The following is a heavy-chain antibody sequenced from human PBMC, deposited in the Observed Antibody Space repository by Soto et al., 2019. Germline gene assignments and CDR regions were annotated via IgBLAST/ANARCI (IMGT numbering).Heavy chain of an antibody. J-gene: IGHJ4*02. CDR1: GYTFTNYY. CDR2: IKCSGGET. CDR3: VRSYYDSNGFSLYQFDY. Sequence: ASVKVSCKTSGYTFTNYYMHWVRQAPGQGLEWMGIIKCSGGETTYAQKFLGSVTMTRDTSTSTVYIDMSSLRSEDTAVYYCVRSYYDSNGFSLYQFDYWGQGNRVTVSS. V-gene: IGHV1-46*01. D-gene: IGHD3-22*01.